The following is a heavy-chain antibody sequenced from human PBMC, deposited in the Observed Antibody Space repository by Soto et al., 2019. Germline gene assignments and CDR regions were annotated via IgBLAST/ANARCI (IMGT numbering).Heavy chain of an antibody. J-gene: IGHJ5*02. CDR2: IYYSGTS. CDR3: ARLHCDSPNCVPLDP. Sequence: SETLSLTCTVSGGSISSGDYYWSWIRQPPGKGLEWIGYIYYSGTSSYNPSLKSRVTMSVDTSKKQLSLRLRSVTAADTAVYYCARLHCDSPNCVPLDPWGQGTLVTVSS. CDR1: GGSISSGDYY. V-gene: IGHV4-30-4*02. D-gene: IGHD2-2*01.